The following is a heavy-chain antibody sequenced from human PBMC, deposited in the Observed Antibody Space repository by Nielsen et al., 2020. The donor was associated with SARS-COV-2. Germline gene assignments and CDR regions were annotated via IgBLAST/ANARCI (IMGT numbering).Heavy chain of an antibody. Sequence: GGSLRLSCAASGFTFSSYSMNWVRQAPGKGLEWVSSISSSSSYIYYADSVKGRFTISRDISKNTLYLQMNSLRVEDTAVYYCASHYCSSTSCPDYYYMDVWGKGTTVTVSS. J-gene: IGHJ6*03. CDR2: ISSSSSYI. CDR1: GFTFSSYS. V-gene: IGHV3-21*01. CDR3: ASHYCSSTSCPDYYYMDV. D-gene: IGHD2-2*01.